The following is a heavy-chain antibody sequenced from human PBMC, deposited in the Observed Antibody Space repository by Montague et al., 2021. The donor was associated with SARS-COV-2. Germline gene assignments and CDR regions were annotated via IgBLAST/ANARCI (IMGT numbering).Heavy chain of an antibody. D-gene: IGHD6-13*01. CDR2: IYYRGST. Sequence: SETLSLTCTVSGGSISGSSYYWGWIRQPPGKGLEWIGSIYYRGSTYYNPSLKSRVTISVDTSKNQFSLKLSSVTAADTAVYYCARVGRQQLVRLSGMDVWGQGTTVTVSS. CDR3: ARVGRQQLVRLSGMDV. CDR1: GGSISGSSYY. V-gene: IGHV4-39*07. J-gene: IGHJ6*02.